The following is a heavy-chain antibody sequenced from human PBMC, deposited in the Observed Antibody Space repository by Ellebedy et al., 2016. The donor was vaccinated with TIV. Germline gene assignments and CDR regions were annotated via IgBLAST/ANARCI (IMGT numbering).Heavy chain of an antibody. D-gene: IGHD2-15*01. Sequence: GESLKISCAASGFTFSSYAMSWVRQAPGKGLEWVSAIIGSGGSTYYADSVKGRFTISRDNSKNTLYLQMNSLRAEDTAVYSCAKRIADAFDIWGQGTMVTVSS. CDR2: IIGSGGST. CDR3: AKRIADAFDI. J-gene: IGHJ3*02. CDR1: GFTFSSYA. V-gene: IGHV3-23*01.